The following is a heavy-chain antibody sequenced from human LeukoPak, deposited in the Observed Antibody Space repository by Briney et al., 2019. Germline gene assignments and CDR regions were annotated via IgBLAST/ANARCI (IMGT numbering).Heavy chain of an antibody. Sequence: PSETLSLTCAVSGGSISSSNWWSWVRQPPGKGLEWIGEIYHSGSTNYNPSLKSRVTISVDTSKNQFSLKLSSVTAADTAVYYCARFYRSLIDYWGQGTLVTVSS. CDR1: GGSISSSNW. CDR3: ARFYRSLIDY. D-gene: IGHD2-15*01. CDR2: IYHSGST. J-gene: IGHJ4*02. V-gene: IGHV4-4*02.